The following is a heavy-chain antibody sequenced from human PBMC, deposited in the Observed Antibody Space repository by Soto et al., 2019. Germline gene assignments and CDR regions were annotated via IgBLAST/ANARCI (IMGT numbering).Heavy chain of an antibody. CDR3: AKVPATLKAFDY. V-gene: IGHV3-23*01. D-gene: IGHD2-2*01. J-gene: IGHJ4*02. CDR1: GFTFGNYA. Sequence: EVQLLDSGGGLAQPGGSLRLSCAASGFTFGNYAMNWVRQAPGKGMEWVSTVSGNGAVTYYADSVKGRLTIPRDNSRSRMYLKMNNQRAEDTAIYFCAKVPATLKAFDYWGQGTLVTVSS. CDR2: VSGNGAVT.